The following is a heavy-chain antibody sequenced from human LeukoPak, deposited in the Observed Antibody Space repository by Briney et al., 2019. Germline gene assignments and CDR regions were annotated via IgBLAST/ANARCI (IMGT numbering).Heavy chain of an antibody. CDR3: ARDRYGGYRAFDY. Sequence: GGSLRLSCAASGFTFSSYGMHWVRQAPGKGLEWVAVIWYDGSNKYYADSVKGRFTISRDNSKNTLYLQMNSLRAEDTAVYYCARDRYGGYRAFDYWGQGTLVTASS. J-gene: IGHJ4*02. CDR1: GFTFSSYG. D-gene: IGHD5-12*01. CDR2: IWYDGSNK. V-gene: IGHV3-33*01.